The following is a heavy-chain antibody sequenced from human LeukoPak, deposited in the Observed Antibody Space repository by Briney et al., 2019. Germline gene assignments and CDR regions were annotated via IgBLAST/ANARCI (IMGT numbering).Heavy chain of an antibody. CDR3: VVWGVIILPNDAFDI. CDR2: INHSGST. CDR1: GGSFSGYY. J-gene: IGHJ3*02. D-gene: IGHD3-10*01. V-gene: IGHV4-34*01. Sequence: SETLSLTCAVYGGSFSGYYWSWIRQPPGKGLEWIGEINHSGSTNYNPSLKSRVTISVDTSKNQFSLKLSSVTAADTAVYYCVVWGVIILPNDAFDIWGQGTMVTVSS.